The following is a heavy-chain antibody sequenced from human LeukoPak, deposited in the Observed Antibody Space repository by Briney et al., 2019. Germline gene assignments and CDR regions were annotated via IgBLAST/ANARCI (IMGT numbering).Heavy chain of an antibody. CDR2: IYYSGGNA. J-gene: IGHJ4*02. V-gene: IGHV3-23*01. D-gene: IGHD2-2*01. CDR1: GFTFSSYA. CDR3: AKDQGQAVVPRRFDY. Sequence: GGSLRLSCAASGFTFSSYAMSWVRQAPGKGLEWVSTIYYSGGNAYSADSVKGRFTISRDNAKNTLYLQMNSLRVEDTAVYYCAKDQGQAVVPRRFDYWGQGTLVTVSS.